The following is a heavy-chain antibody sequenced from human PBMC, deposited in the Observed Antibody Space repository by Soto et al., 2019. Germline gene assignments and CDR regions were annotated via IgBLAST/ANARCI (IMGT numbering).Heavy chain of an antibody. CDR3: ARRGGDKFYYYYYGMDV. CDR1: GYSFTSYW. J-gene: IGHJ6*02. Sequence: GESLKISCKGSGYSFTSYWIGWVRQMPGKGLEWMGIIYPGDSDTRYSPSFQGQVTISADKSISTAYLQWSSLKASDTAMYYCARRGGDKFYYYYYGMDVWGQGTTVTVSS. V-gene: IGHV5-51*01. D-gene: IGHD2-21*02. CDR2: IYPGDSDT.